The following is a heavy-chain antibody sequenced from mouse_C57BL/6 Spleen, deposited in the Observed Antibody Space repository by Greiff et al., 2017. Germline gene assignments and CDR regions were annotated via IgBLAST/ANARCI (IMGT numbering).Heavy chain of an antibody. CDR1: GYTFTDYE. V-gene: IGHV1-15*01. D-gene: IGHD1-1*02. CDR3: TRGVGWYFDV. CDR2: LDPETGGT. J-gene: IGHJ1*03. Sequence: VKLMESGAELVRPGASVTLSCKASGYTFTDYEMHWVKQTPVHGLEWIGALDPETGGTAYNQKFKGKAILAADKSSSTAYMELRSLTSEDSAVYYCTRGVGWYFDVWGTGTTVTVSS.